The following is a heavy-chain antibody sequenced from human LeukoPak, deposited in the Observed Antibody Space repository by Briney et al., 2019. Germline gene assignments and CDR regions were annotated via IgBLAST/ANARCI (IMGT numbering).Heavy chain of an antibody. CDR1: GYTFTGYY. CDR2: INPNSGGT. V-gene: IGHV1-2*02. Sequence: ASVKVSCKASGYTFTGYYMHWVRQAPGQGLEWMGWINPNSGGTNYAQKFQGRVTMTRDTSISTAYTELSRLRSDDTAVYYCARVKNYYDSSGYYSEMYYFDYWGQGTLVTVSS. D-gene: IGHD3-22*01. J-gene: IGHJ4*02. CDR3: ARVKNYYDSSGYYSEMYYFDY.